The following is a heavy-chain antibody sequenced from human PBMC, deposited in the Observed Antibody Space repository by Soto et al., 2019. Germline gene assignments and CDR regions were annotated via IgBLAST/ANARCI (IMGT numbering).Heavy chain of an antibody. CDR2: IYTSGST. CDR3: ARDKMEDYDFWSGCQPFDGMDV. J-gene: IGHJ6*02. Sequence: SETLSLTCTVSAGSISSYYWSWIRQPAGKGLEWIGRIYTSGSTNYNPSLKSRVTMSVDTSKNQLSLKLSSVTAADTAVYYCARDKMEDYDFWSGCQPFDGMDVWGQGTTVTVSS. CDR1: AGSISSYY. D-gene: IGHD3-3*01. V-gene: IGHV4-4*07.